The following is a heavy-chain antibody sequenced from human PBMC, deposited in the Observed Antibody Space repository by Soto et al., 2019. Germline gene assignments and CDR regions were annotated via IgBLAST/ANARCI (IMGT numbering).Heavy chain of an antibody. CDR1: GFTLNNYG. Sequence: EVQLLESGGGLVQPGGSLRLSCAASGFTLNNYGMSWVRQAPGKGLEWVSAISPNGQGIYYADSVKGRFIISKDNSKNTVFLHMDSLAADDAAVYSCATERGYPRDYFHYWGQGTLVTVSS. V-gene: IGHV3-23*01. CDR2: ISPNGQGI. D-gene: IGHD6-13*01. J-gene: IGHJ4*02. CDR3: ATERGYPRDYFHY.